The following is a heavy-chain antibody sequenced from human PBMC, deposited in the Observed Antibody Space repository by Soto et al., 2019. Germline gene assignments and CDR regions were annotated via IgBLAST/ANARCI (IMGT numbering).Heavy chain of an antibody. V-gene: IGHV6-1*01. CDR2: TYYRSRWYN. Sequence: PSQTLSLTCAISGDSVPSNSAAWNWIRQSPSRGLEWLGRTYYRSRWYNDYAVSVKSRITVNPDTSKNQFSLHLNSVTPEDTAVYYCAKDSDYDFWSGYYPNFDYWGQGTLVTVSS. CDR1: GDSVPSNSAA. D-gene: IGHD3-3*01. CDR3: AKDSDYDFWSGYYPNFDY. J-gene: IGHJ4*02.